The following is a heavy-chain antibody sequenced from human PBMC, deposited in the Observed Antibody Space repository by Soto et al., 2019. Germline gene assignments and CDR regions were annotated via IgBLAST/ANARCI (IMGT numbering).Heavy chain of an antibody. CDR1: GGSISSYY. Sequence: SETLSLTCTVSGGSISSYYWSWIRQPAGKGLEWIGRIYTSGSTNYNPSLKSRVTMSVDTSKNQFSLQLASVTPEDTAVYYCARGINSAIDIWGQGTMVTVSS. CDR3: ARGINSAIDI. CDR2: IYTSGST. V-gene: IGHV4-4*07. J-gene: IGHJ3*02. D-gene: IGHD1-1*01.